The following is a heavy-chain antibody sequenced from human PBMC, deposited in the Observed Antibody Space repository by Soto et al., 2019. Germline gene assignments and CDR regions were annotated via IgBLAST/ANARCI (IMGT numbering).Heavy chain of an antibody. CDR3: AIIPRFGCSSTSCYGYWFDP. V-gene: IGHV4-34*01. J-gene: IGHJ5*02. CDR2: INHSGST. Sequence: SETLSLTCAVYGGSFSGYYWSWIRQPPGKGLEWIGEINHSGSTNYNPSLKSRVTISVDTSKNQFSLKLSSVTAADTAVYYCAIIPRFGCSSTSCYGYWFDPWGQGTLVTVSS. D-gene: IGHD2-2*01. CDR1: GGSFSGYY.